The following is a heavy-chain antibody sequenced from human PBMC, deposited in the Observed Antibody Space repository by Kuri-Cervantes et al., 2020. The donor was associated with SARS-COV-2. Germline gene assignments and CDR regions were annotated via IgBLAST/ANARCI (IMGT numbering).Heavy chain of an antibody. CDR3: ARGGYVVYYYYYGMDV. V-gene: IGHV4-34*01. D-gene: IGHD5-12*01. Sequence: SQTLSLTCAVYGGSFSGYYWSWIRQPPGKGLEWIGEINHSGSTNYNPSLKNRVTISVDTFKNQFSLKLSSVTAVDTAVYYCARGGYVVYYYYYGMDVWGQGTTVTVSS. CDR1: GGSFSGYY. J-gene: IGHJ6*02. CDR2: INHSGST.